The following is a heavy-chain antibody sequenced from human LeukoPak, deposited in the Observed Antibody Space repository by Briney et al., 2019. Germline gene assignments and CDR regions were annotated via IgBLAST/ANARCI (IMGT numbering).Heavy chain of an antibody. CDR1: GGSISSGGYY. CDR3: AREQYGYFDYLLDWFDP. D-gene: IGHD3-9*01. J-gene: IGHJ5*02. CDR2: IYTSGRT. V-gene: IGHV4-61*02. Sequence: PSQTLSLTCAVSGGSISSGGYYWSWIRQPAGKGLEWIGRIYTSGRTNYNPSLKSRVTISVDTSKNQFSLKLSSVTAADTAVYYCAREQYGYFDYLLDWFDPWGQGTLVTVSS.